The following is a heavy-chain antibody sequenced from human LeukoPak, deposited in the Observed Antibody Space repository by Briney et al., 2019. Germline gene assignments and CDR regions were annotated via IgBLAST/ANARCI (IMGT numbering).Heavy chain of an antibody. Sequence: SGPTLVNPTQTLTLTCTFSGFSLSTSEVAVGWIRQPPGKALEWLALIYWDDDSRYTPYLRSRLTITKDTSKHQVVLTMTNVNPVDTATYYCAHRPGDGSLAFDPWGQGTLVTVSS. D-gene: IGHD7-27*01. J-gene: IGHJ5*02. CDR2: IYWDDDS. CDR3: AHRPGDGSLAFDP. CDR1: GFSLSTSEVA. V-gene: IGHV2-5*02.